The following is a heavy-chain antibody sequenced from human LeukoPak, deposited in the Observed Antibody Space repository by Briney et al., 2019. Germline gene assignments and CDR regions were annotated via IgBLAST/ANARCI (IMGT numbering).Heavy chain of an antibody. J-gene: IGHJ4*02. CDR1: GFTFSSYA. V-gene: IGHV3-23*01. Sequence: GGSLRLSCAASGFTFSSYAMSWVRQAPGKGLEWVPAISGSGGSTYYADSVKGRFTISRDNSKNTLYLQMNSLRAEDTAVYYCAKSPPAYYGSGSPPVDYWGQGTLVTVSS. CDR3: AKSPPAYYGSGSPPVDY. CDR2: ISGSGGST. D-gene: IGHD3-10*01.